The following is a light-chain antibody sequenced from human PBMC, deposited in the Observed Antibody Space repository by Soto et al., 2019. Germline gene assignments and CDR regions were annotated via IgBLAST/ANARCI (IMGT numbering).Light chain of an antibody. CDR1: QSVSGSY. J-gene: IGKJ5*01. V-gene: IGKV3-20*01. Sequence: ENFLTQSPGTLTLSRGERATLSCRASQSVSGSYLAWYQQKPGQAPRHLIYGASSRATGIPDRFSVSGSGTDFTLTISRLEPEDFAVYYCQQYGSPPITFGQGTRLEIK. CDR3: QQYGSPPIT. CDR2: GAS.